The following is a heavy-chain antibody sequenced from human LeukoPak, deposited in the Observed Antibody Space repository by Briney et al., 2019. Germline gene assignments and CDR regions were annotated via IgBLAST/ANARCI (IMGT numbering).Heavy chain of an antibody. CDR3: AKDAPYSSSYDY. CDR1: GFTVSNNY. D-gene: IGHD6-6*01. Sequence: GGSLRLSCAASGFTVSNNYMSWVRQAPGKGLEWVSLLYASGTTYYADSVKGRFTISRDNSKNTLYLQMNSLRAEDTAVYYCAKDAPYSSSYDYWGQGTLVTVSS. V-gene: IGHV3-66*01. CDR2: LYASGTT. J-gene: IGHJ4*02.